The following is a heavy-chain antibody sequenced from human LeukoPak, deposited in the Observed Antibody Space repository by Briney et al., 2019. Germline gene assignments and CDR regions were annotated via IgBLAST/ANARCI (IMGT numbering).Heavy chain of an antibody. CDR3: ARGGQLWSFDY. CDR2: ISSSSSII. Sequence: GGSLRLSCAASGFIFSNYNMNWVRQAPGKGLEWISHISSSSSIIYYADSVKGRFTVSRDNAKNSLYLLLNSLRGEDTAVYYCARGGQLWSFDYWGQGILVTVSS. CDR1: GFIFSNYN. V-gene: IGHV3-48*01. J-gene: IGHJ4*02. D-gene: IGHD5-18*01.